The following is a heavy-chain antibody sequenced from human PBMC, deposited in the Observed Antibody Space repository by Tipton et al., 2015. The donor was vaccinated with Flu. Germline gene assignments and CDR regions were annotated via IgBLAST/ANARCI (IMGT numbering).Heavy chain of an antibody. V-gene: IGHV3-7*01. CDR3: ASSPS. Sequence: SLRLSCAASGFTFSSHWMSWVRQAPGKGLEWVANINQDGSEKDYVDSVKGRFTISRDNAKNSLYLQMNSLRAEDTAVYYCASSPSWGQGTLVTVSP. J-gene: IGHJ4*02. CDR2: INQDGSEK. CDR1: GFTFSSHW.